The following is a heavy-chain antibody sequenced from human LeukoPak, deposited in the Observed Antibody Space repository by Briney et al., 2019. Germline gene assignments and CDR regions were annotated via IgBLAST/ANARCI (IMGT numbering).Heavy chain of an antibody. Sequence: SETLSLTCTVSGGSISSGSYYWSWIRQPAGKGLEWIGRIYTSGSTNYNPSLKSRVTISVDTSKNQFSLKLSSVTAADTAVYYCARGVYDILTGYYSDYWGQGTLVTVSS. V-gene: IGHV4-61*02. D-gene: IGHD3-9*01. CDR3: ARGVYDILTGYYSDY. CDR1: GGSISSGSYY. CDR2: IYTSGST. J-gene: IGHJ4*02.